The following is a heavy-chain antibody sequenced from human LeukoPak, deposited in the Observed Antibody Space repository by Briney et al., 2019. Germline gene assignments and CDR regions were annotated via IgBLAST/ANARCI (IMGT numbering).Heavy chain of an antibody. CDR2: INPSGGST. D-gene: IGHD5-24*01. Sequence: ASVKVSCKASGYTFTGYYMHWVRQAPGQGLGWMGIINPSGGSTSYAQKFQGRVTMTRDLSTTTDYMELSSLRLEDTAVYYCARDNSLEDMAWWFDPWGQGTLVIVSS. J-gene: IGHJ5*02. V-gene: IGHV1-46*01. CDR1: GYTFTGYY. CDR3: ARDNSLEDMAWWFDP.